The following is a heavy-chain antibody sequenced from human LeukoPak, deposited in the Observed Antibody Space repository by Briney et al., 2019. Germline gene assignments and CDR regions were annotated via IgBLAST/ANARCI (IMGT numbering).Heavy chain of an antibody. J-gene: IGHJ4*02. D-gene: IGHD3-22*01. CDR2: IIPILGIA. CDR3: ARDTAYYDSSGYYRY. CDR1: GGTFSSYA. Sequence: SVKVSCKASGGTFSSYAISWVRQAPGQGLEWMGRIIPILGIANYAQKFQGRVTITADKSTSTAYMELSSLRSEDTAVYYCARDTAYYDSSGYYRYWGQGTLVTVSS. V-gene: IGHV1-69*04.